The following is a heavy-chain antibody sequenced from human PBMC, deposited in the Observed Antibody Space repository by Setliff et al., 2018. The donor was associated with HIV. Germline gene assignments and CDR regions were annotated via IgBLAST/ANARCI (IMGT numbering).Heavy chain of an antibody. CDR3: ARRLYSSEAFDP. CDR1: EYRFTNYW. J-gene: IGHJ5*02. V-gene: IGHV5-51*01. Sequence: PGESLKISCKGSEYRFTNYWTGWVRQMPGKGLEWLGNIYPADSDTRYNPSFQGQVAISADKSTSTAYLQWSSLKASDTAMYYCARRLYSSEAFDPWGQGTLVTVSS. CDR2: IYPADSDT. D-gene: IGHD6-25*01.